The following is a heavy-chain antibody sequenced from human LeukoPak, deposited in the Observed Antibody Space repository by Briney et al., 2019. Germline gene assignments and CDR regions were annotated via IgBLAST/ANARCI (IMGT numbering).Heavy chain of an antibody. CDR2: INSDGSST. CDR3: ARGGPYSSSPFDY. D-gene: IGHD6-13*01. V-gene: IGHV3-74*01. CDR1: GFTFSSYW. Sequence: GGSLRLSCAASGFTFSSYWMHWVRQAPGNGLEWVSRINSDGSSTSYADSVKGRFTISRDNAKNTLYLQMNSLRAEDTAVYYCARGGPYSSSPFDYWGQGTLVTVSS. J-gene: IGHJ4*02.